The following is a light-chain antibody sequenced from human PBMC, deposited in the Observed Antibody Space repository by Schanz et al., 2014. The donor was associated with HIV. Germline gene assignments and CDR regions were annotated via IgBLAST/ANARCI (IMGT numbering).Light chain of an antibody. J-gene: IGLJ2*01. CDR1: SSDVGSYNL. V-gene: IGLV2-14*02. CDR2: EGS. Sequence: QSALTQPASVSGSPGQSITISCTGTSSDVGSYNLVSWYQQHPGKAPKLMIYEGSKRPSGVPNRFSGSKSGNTASLTVSGLQAEDEADYYCSSYAGSSTLFGGGTKLTVL. CDR3: SSYAGSSTL.